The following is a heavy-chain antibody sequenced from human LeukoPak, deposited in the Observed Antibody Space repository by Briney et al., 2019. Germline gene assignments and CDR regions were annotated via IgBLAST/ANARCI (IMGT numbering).Heavy chain of an antibody. CDR2: IYYSGST. D-gene: IGHD5-12*01. CDR3: ARVESSGYVYLHY. J-gene: IGHJ4*02. Sequence: PSETLSLTCTVSGGSISSYYWSWIRQPPGKGLEWIGYIYYSGSTNYNPSLKSRVTISVDTSKNQFSLKLSSVTAADTAVYYCARVESSGYVYLHYWGQGTLVTVSS. V-gene: IGHV4-59*01. CDR1: GGSISSYY.